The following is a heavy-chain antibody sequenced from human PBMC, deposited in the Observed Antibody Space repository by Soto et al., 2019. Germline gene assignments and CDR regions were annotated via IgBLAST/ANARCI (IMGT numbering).Heavy chain of an antibody. Sequence: QLQLQESGPGLVKPSETLSLTCTVSGGSISSSSYYWGWIRQPPGKGLEWFGRVYYSGSTYYNPSLISRVTLCVDRSKTQFSVKLSCVTAADTAVYYCARRGYYVTSAFDIWGQGTMVTVAS. J-gene: IGHJ3*02. CDR1: GGSISSSSYY. V-gene: IGHV4-39*01. CDR3: ARRGYYVTSAFDI. D-gene: IGHD3-10*02. CDR2: VYYSGST.